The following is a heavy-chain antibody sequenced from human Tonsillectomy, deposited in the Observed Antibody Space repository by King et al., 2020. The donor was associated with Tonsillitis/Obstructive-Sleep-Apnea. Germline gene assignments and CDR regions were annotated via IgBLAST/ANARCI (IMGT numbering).Heavy chain of an antibody. J-gene: IGHJ4*02. CDR2: ISSSSSYI. CDR1: GFTFSSYS. Sequence: VQLVESGGGLVKPGGSLRLSCAASGFTFSSYSMNWVRQAPGKGLEWVSSISSSSSYIYYADSVKGRFTISRDNAKNSLYLQMNSLRAEDTAVYYCARERVGATSYYFDNWGQGTLVTVSS. V-gene: IGHV3-21*01. D-gene: IGHD1-26*01. CDR3: ARERVGATSYYFDN.